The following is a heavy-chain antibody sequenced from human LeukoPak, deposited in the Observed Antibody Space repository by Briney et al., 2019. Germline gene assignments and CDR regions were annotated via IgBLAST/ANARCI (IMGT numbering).Heavy chain of an antibody. V-gene: IGHV6-1*01. Sequence: SQTLSLTCAISGDSVSSNSAAWNWIRQSPSRGLEWLGRTYYRSKWYNDYTVSVKSRITINPDTSKNQFSLQLKSVTPEDTSIYYCARGEDSSGWWYFNYWGQGTLVTVSS. D-gene: IGHD6-19*01. J-gene: IGHJ4*01. CDR1: GDSVSSNSAA. CDR3: ARGEDSSGWWYFNY. CDR2: TYYRSKWYN.